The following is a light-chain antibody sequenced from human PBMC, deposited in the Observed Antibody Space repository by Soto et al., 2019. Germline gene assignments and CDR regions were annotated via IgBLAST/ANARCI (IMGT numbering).Light chain of an antibody. CDR3: SSYAGSNNYV. Sequence: QSALTQPPSASGSPGQSVTISCTGTSSDVGGYNFVSWYQHHPGKAPKLIIYEVTKRPSGVPDRFSGSKSGNTAPLTVSGLQAEDEADYYCSSYAGSNNYVFGAGTKVTVL. CDR2: EVT. V-gene: IGLV2-8*01. CDR1: SSDVGGYNF. J-gene: IGLJ1*01.